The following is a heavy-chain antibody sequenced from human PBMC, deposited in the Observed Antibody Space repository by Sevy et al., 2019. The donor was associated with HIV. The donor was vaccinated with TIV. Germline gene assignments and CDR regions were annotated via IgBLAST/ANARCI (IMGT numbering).Heavy chain of an antibody. D-gene: IGHD3-22*01. J-gene: IGHJ5*02. V-gene: IGHV3-30*04. CDR2: ISYDGSNK. CDR1: GFTFSSYA. Sequence: GGSLRLSCAASGFTFSSYAMHWVRQAPGKGLEGVAVISYDGSNKNYADSVKGRFTISRDNSKNTLYLQMNSLRAEDTAVYYCARDLYDSSGYYGDWFDPWGQGTMVTVSS. CDR3: ARDLYDSSGYYGDWFDP.